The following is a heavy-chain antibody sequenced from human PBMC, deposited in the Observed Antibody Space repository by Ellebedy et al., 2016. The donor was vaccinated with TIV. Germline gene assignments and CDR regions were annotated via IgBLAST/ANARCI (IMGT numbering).Heavy chain of an antibody. CDR2: INPNSGGT. V-gene: IGHV1-2*02. CDR3: ARDYYDSMGTSYDAFDI. J-gene: IGHJ3*02. Sequence: AASVKVSCKASGYTFTGYYMHWVRQAPGQGLEWMGWINPNSGGTNYAQKFQGRVTMTRDTSISTAYMELSRLRSDDTAVYYCARDYYDSMGTSYDAFDIWGQGTMVTVSS. CDR1: GYTFTGYY. D-gene: IGHD3-22*01.